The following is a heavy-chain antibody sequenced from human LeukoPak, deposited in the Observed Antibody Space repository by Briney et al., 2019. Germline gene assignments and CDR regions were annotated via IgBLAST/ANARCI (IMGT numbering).Heavy chain of an antibody. CDR3: AKRSLVVVTATTFRYFDY. CDR1: GFTFSSYA. D-gene: IGHD2-21*02. J-gene: IGHJ4*02. Sequence: GGSLRLSCTASGFTFSSYAMSWVRQAPGKGLEWVSAISGSGGSTYYADSVKGRFTISRDNSKNTLYLQMNSLRAEDTAVYYCAKRSLVVVTATTFRYFDYWGQGTLVTVSS. CDR2: ISGSGGST. V-gene: IGHV3-23*01.